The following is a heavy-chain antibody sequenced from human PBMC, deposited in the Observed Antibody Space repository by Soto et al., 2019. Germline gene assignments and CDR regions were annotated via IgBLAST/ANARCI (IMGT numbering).Heavy chain of an antibody. Sequence: GGSLRLSCVASGFTFSNYWMTWVRQAPGKGLEWVANINQDGSERTHVDSVKGRFTVSRDNAKNSLYLEMNRLRAEDTAVYYCAGGDMVAVVAAVATDVWGHWPTVSVS. V-gene: IGHV3-7*01. CDR3: AGGDMVAVVAAVATDV. J-gene: IGHJ6*02. D-gene: IGHD2-15*01. CDR1: GFTFSNYW. CDR2: INQDGSER.